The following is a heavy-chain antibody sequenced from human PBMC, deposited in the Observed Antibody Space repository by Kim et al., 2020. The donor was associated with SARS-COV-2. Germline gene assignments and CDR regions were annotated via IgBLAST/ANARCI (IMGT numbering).Heavy chain of an antibody. V-gene: IGHV1-24*01. D-gene: IGHD4-4*01. CDR2: PEDGET. Sequence: PEDGETIYAQKFQGRVTMTEDTSTDTTYMELSSLRSEDTAVYYCATGYSKWGQGTLVTVSS. J-gene: IGHJ4*02. CDR3: ATGYSK.